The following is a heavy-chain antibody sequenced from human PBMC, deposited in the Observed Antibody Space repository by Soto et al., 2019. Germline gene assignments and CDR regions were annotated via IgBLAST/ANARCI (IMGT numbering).Heavy chain of an antibody. CDR1: GDSVSSNSAA. Sequence: QVQLQESGPGLVKPSQTLSLTCAISGDSVSSNSAAWNWIRLSPSRGLEWLARTYYRSRWYNDYAVFVRSRITVNTDTSTNQFSLQLTSVTPEDTAVYYCAGTTSHQWYYMDVWGKGTTVTVSS. CDR3: AGTTSHQWYYMDV. D-gene: IGHD1-7*01. V-gene: IGHV6-1*01. J-gene: IGHJ6*03. CDR2: TYYRSRWYN.